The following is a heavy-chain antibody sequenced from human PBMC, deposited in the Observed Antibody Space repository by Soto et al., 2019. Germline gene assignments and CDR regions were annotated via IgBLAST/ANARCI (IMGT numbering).Heavy chain of an antibody. Sequence: PSETLSLTCTVSGGSISSGGYYWSWIRQHPGKGLEWIGYIYYSGSTYYNPSLKSRVTISVDTSKNQFSLKLSSVTAADTAVYYCARTESVSSSWYSYNWFDPWGQGTLVTVSS. CDR1: GGSISSGGYY. CDR3: ARTESVSSSWYSYNWFDP. J-gene: IGHJ5*02. V-gene: IGHV4-31*03. D-gene: IGHD6-13*01. CDR2: IYYSGST.